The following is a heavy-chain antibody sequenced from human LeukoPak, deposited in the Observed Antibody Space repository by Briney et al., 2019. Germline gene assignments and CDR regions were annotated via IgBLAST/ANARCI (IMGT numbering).Heavy chain of an antibody. CDR1: GYTFTRYF. CDR3: ARGLGIAEYNFDY. J-gene: IGHJ4*02. D-gene: IGHD6-13*01. Sequence: ASVKVSCKASGYTFTRYFIHWVRQAPGQGLEWVGIINPSGGGTNYAQKFQGRVTMTRDTSTSTFYMELSSLKSVDTAVYYCARGLGIAEYNFDYWGQGTLVTVSS. CDR2: INPSGGGT. V-gene: IGHV1-46*01.